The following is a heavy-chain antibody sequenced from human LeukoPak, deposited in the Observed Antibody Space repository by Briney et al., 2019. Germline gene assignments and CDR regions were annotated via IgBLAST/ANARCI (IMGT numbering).Heavy chain of an antibody. CDR1: GYTFTSYG. V-gene: IGHV1-18*04. CDR3: ARDGGRIQLWSPFRLGFDY. CDR2: ISAYNGNT. D-gene: IGHD5-18*01. J-gene: IGHJ4*02. Sequence: ASVKVSCKASGYTFTSYGISWVRQAPGQGLEWMGWISAYNGNTNYAQKLQGRVTMTTDTSTSTAYMELRSLRSDDTAVYYCARDGGRIQLWSPFRLGFDYWGQGTLVTVSS.